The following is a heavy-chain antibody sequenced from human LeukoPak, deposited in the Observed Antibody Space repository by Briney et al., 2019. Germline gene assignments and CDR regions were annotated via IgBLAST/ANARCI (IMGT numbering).Heavy chain of an antibody. Sequence: SETLSLTCTVSGGSISSSSYYWGWVRQPPGKGLEWFGSIYYSGSTYYNPSLKSRVTISVDTSKNQFSLKLSSVTAADTAVYYCARAGLALAAAIRFDPWGQGTLVTVSS. CDR1: GGSISSSSYY. V-gene: IGHV4-39*01. CDR3: ARAGLALAAAIRFDP. D-gene: IGHD6-13*01. J-gene: IGHJ5*02. CDR2: IYYSGST.